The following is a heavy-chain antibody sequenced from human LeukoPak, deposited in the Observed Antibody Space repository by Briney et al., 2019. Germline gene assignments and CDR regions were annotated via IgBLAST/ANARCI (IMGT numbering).Heavy chain of an antibody. V-gene: IGHV3-30*02. D-gene: IGHD3-3*01. Sequence: GGSLRLSCAASGFTFSDYGMHWVRQAPGKGLEWVAFIRYDGSNKYFADSVKGRFTISRDNSKNTLYLQMNTLRAEDTAVYFCAKGYWSGYSFDNWFDPWGQGTLVTVSS. CDR2: IRYDGSNK. J-gene: IGHJ5*02. CDR1: GFTFSDYG. CDR3: AKGYWSGYSFDNWFDP.